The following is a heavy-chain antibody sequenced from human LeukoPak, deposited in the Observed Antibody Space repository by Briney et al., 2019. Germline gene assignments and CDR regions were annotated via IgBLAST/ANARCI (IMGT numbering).Heavy chain of an antibody. Sequence: PSQTLSLTRTVSGGSISSGGYYWSWIRQHPGKGLEWIGYIYYSGSTYYNPSLKSRVTISVDTSKNQFSLKLSSVTAADTAVYYCARGYGGDYRFDYWGQGTLVTVSS. D-gene: IGHD4-17*01. CDR3: ARGYGGDYRFDY. CDR1: GGSISSGGYY. CDR2: IYYSGST. J-gene: IGHJ4*02. V-gene: IGHV4-31*03.